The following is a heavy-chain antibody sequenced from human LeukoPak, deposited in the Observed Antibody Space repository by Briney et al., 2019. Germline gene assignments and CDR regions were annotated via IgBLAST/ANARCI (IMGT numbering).Heavy chain of an antibody. Sequence: SETLSLTCTVSGGCMSSHYWGWIRQPPGKGLEWIGYVYYSGSTNYSPSLKSRVTMSVDTSKNQFSLKLSSVTAADTAVYYCARGSGSYPGFDYWGQGTLVTVSS. V-gene: IGHV4-59*11. J-gene: IGHJ4*02. D-gene: IGHD1-26*01. CDR3: ARGSGSYPGFDY. CDR2: VYYSGST. CDR1: GGCMSSHY.